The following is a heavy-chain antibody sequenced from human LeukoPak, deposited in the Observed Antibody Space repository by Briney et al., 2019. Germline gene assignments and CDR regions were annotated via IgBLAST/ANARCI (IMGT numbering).Heavy chain of an antibody. Sequence: GGSLRLSCATSGFTFSIYGMSWVRQAPGKGLEWVSVIYSGGSTYYADSVRGRFTISRDNSKNTLYLQMNSLRAEDTGVYYCARAVLGSNWKIFDFWGQGTLVTVSS. CDR1: GFTFSIYG. V-gene: IGHV3-66*01. J-gene: IGHJ4*02. D-gene: IGHD1-1*01. CDR2: IYSGGST. CDR3: ARAVLGSNWKIFDF.